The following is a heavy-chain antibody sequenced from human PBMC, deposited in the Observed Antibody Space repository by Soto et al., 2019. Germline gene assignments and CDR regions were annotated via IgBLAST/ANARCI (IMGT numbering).Heavy chain of an antibody. CDR1: GFTFSSYS. CDR2: ISSSSSYI. D-gene: IGHD6-6*01. V-gene: IGHV3-21*01. J-gene: IGHJ6*02. Sequence: EVQLVESGGGLVKPGGSLRLSCAASGFTFSSYSRNWVRQAPGKGLEWVSSISSSSSYIYYADSVKGRFTISRDNAKNSQYLQMNSLRAEDTAVYYCARDGFRRGSSSWGYYYYGMDVWGQGTTVTVSS. CDR3: ARDGFRRGSSSWGYYYYGMDV.